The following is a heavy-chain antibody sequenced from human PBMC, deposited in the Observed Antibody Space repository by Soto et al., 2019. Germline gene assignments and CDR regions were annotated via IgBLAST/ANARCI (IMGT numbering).Heavy chain of an antibody. J-gene: IGHJ6*02. V-gene: IGHV3-23*01. CDR3: AKGVNYYDSSGYYSYYYNGMDV. Sequence: GGSLRLSCAASGFSFNTYAMSWVRQAPGKGLEWVSAISGSGGSTYYGDSVKGRFTISRDNSESTLYLQMNSLTAEDTAVYYCAKGVNYYDSSGYYSYYYNGMDVWGQGTTVTVSS. CDR1: GFSFNTYA. D-gene: IGHD3-22*01. CDR2: ISGSGGST.